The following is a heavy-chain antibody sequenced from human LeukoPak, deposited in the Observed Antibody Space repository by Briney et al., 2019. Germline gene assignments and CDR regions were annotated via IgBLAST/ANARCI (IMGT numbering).Heavy chain of an antibody. D-gene: IGHD3-10*01. CDR1: GGSISSSNYY. CDR3: AILGAGSS. J-gene: IGHJ5*02. Sequence: SETLSLTCTVSGGSISSSNYYWGWIRPPPGKGLEWIGKIYYGGRTDYNPSLRSRVTISVDTSKNQISLKLSSVTAADTAVYYCAILGAGSSWGQGTLVTVSS. V-gene: IGHV4-39*01. CDR2: IYYGGRT.